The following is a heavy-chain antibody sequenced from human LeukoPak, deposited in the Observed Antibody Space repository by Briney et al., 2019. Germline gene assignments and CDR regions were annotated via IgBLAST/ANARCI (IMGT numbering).Heavy chain of an antibody. D-gene: IGHD2-8*01. CDR1: GYTFTGYY. V-gene: IGHV1-2*02. CDR3: ARQRGGQYEDAFDI. Sequence: ASVKVSCKASGYTFTGYYMHWVRQAPGQGLEWMGWINPNSGTTIYAQKFQGRVTMTRDTSTSTVYMELSSLRSEDTAVYYCARQRGGQYEDAFDIWGQGTMVTVSS. CDR2: INPNSGTT. J-gene: IGHJ3*02.